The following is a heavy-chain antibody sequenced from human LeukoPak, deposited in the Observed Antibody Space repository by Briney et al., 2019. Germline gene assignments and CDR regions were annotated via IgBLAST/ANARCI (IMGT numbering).Heavy chain of an antibody. J-gene: IGHJ4*02. CDR3: ERDDYYGSGSYYNNFDY. D-gene: IGHD3-10*01. V-gene: IGHV5-51*01. CDR1: GYFFSNYW. Sequence: GASLQISCKGSGYFFSNYWLAWVRQMPGKGLEWMGIIYPGDSDTRYSPSFQGQVTISADKSINTAYLQWSSMKASDTAMYYCERDDYYGSGSYYNNFDYWGQGTLVTVSS. CDR2: IYPGDSDT.